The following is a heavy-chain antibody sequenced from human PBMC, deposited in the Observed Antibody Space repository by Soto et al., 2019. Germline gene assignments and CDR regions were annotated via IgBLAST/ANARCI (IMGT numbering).Heavy chain of an antibody. CDR3: ARDHHSYYDTSGYYPYFDF. J-gene: IGHJ4*02. V-gene: IGHV4-30-2*01. Sequence: SETLSLTCAVSGGSISSGGYSWGWIRQPPGKGLEWIGYIYHSGSTYYNPSLKSRVTISVDRSENQFSLRLTSLTAADTAVYFCARDHHSYYDTSGYYPYFDFWGQGTLVTV. CDR1: GGSISSGGYS. CDR2: IYHSGST. D-gene: IGHD3-22*01.